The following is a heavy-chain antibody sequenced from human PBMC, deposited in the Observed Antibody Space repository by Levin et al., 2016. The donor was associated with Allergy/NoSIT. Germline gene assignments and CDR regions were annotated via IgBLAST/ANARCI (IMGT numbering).Heavy chain of an antibody. V-gene: IGHV1-8*01. CDR3: GRGRGPSVDKGYMDV. Sequence: ASVKVSCKASGYSFHSFDTYWVRQATGQGLEWMGWMNPVSGKTGFPQKFQGRLTMTRGTSISTAYMELSSLTSEDTAVYYCGRGRGPSVDKGYMDVWGTGTTVTVSS. D-gene: IGHD3-9*01. CDR2: MNPVSGKT. CDR1: GYSFHSFD. J-gene: IGHJ6*03.